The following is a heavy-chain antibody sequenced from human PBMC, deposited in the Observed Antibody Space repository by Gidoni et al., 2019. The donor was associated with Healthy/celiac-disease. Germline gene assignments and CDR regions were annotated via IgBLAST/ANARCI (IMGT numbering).Heavy chain of an antibody. CDR2: INPSGGSI. CDR1: GYTSTSYY. Sequence: QVQLVQSGADGKKPGASVTVSCKAPGYTSTSYYMHWVRQAPGQGLEWMGIINPSGGSISYAQKFQGRVTMTRDTSTSTVYMELSSLRSEDTAVYYCARTLYYFDYWGQGTLVTVSS. J-gene: IGHJ4*02. CDR3: ARTLYYFDY. V-gene: IGHV1-46*01.